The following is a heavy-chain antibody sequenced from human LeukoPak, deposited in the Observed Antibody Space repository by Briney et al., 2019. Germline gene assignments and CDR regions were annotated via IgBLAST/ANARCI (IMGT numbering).Heavy chain of an antibody. J-gene: IGHJ4*02. CDR2: IHPDGSDK. CDR3: ARVRGDYGGISDY. Sequence: PGGSLLLSCAASGFTFSSYFMNWVRQAPGKGLEWVAKIHPDGSDKYYVDPVKGRFTISRDNAESSLHLQMNSLRAEDTAVYYCARVRGDYGGISDYWGQGTLVTVSS. CDR1: GFTFSSYF. D-gene: IGHD4-23*01. V-gene: IGHV3-7*05.